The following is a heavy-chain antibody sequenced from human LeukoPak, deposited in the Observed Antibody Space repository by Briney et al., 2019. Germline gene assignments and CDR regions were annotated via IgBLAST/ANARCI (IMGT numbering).Heavy chain of an antibody. CDR3: ALYYYDSSGYPRGYYYMDV. J-gene: IGHJ6*03. D-gene: IGHD3-22*01. V-gene: IGHV4-34*01. CDR1: GGSFSGYY. Sequence: PSETLSLTCAVSGGSFSGYYWSWIRQPPGKGLEWIGEINHSGSTNYNPSLKSRGTISVDTSKNQFSLKLSSVTAADTAVYYCALYYYDSSGYPRGYYYMDVWGKGTTVTVSS. CDR2: INHSGST.